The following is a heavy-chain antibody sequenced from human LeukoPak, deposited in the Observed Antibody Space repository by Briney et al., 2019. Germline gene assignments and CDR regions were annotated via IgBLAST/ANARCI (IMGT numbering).Heavy chain of an antibody. Sequence: PGWSLRLSCAASGFTFSTYALGWVRQSPGKGLEWVSVINTSGGGTYYTESVQGRFTISRDNTKDTLYLQMNSLRVEDTAVYYCARNWRPDTWGQGTLVTVSS. CDR2: INTSGGGT. V-gene: IGHV3-23*01. CDR1: GFTFSTYA. J-gene: IGHJ5*02. D-gene: IGHD3-3*01. CDR3: ARNWRPDT.